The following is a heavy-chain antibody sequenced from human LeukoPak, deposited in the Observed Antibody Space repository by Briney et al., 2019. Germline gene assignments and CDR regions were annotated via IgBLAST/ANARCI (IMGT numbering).Heavy chain of an antibody. J-gene: IGHJ6*02. CDR1: GGTFSSYA. Sequence: SVTVSCTASGGTFSSYAISWVRQAPGQGLEWMGGIIPIFGTANYAQKFQGRVTITADESTSTAYMELSSLRSEDTAVYYCAREDRLVRLGNGMDVWGQGTTVTVSS. D-gene: IGHD6-6*01. CDR3: AREDRLVRLGNGMDV. CDR2: IIPIFGTA. V-gene: IGHV1-69*13.